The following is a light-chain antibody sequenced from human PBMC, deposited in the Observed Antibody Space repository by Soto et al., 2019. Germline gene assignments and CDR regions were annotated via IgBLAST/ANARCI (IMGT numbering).Light chain of an antibody. CDR1: TSNIGNNY. J-gene: IGLJ2*01. CDR3: GAWDSSLSGVL. Sequence: QSVLTQPPSLSAAPGQQVTISCSGGTSNIGNNYVSWYQQLPGTAPKLLIYDTNNRPSGIPDRSSVSRSVTSGTLGITGLETGDEADYYCGAWDSSLSGVLFGGGTKLTVL. CDR2: DTN. V-gene: IGLV1-51*01.